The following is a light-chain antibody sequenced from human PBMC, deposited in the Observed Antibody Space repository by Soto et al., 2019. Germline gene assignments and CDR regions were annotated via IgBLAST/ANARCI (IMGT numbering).Light chain of an antibody. V-gene: IGKV1-5*01. J-gene: IGKJ1*01. CDR1: QSLNSR. CDR3: QQYKSYST. CDR2: DAS. Sequence: TQSPVTLSLSPGERATLTCRASQSLNSRLSWYQQRPGKAPKLLIYDASTLESGVPSRFSGGGSGTEFTLTINNLQPDDLATYICQQYKSYSTFGRGTKVDI.